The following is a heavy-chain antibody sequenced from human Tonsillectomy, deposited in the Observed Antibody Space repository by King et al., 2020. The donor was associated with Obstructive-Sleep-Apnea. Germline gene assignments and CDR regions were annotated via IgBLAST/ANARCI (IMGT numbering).Heavy chain of an antibody. D-gene: IGHD3-10*01. V-gene: IGHV3-21*01. CDR1: GFTFSSYS. CDR2: ISSSSSYK. CDR3: VRGEWFGETFDAFDT. J-gene: IGHJ3*02. Sequence: VQLVQSGGGLVKPGGSLRLSCAASGFTFSSYSMNWVRQAPGKGLEWVSSISSSSSYKYYADSVKGRFTISRDNAKNSLYLQMNSLGAEDTAVYYCVRGEWFGETFDAFDTWGQGTMVTVSP.